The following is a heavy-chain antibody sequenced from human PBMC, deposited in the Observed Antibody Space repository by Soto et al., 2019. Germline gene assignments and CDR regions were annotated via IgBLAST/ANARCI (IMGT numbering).Heavy chain of an antibody. J-gene: IGHJ4*02. CDR2: ISSSSSTI. D-gene: IGHD6-19*01. V-gene: IGHV3-48*02. CDR1: GFTFSSYS. Sequence: EVHLVESGGELVQPGGSLRLSCAASGFTFSSYSMNWVRQAPGKGLEWISYISSSSSTIYYADSVKGRFTISRDNAKNSLYLQMNSLRDEDTAVYYCARRAGYNSGWYYFEYWGQGTLVTVSS. CDR3: ARRAGYNSGWYYFEY.